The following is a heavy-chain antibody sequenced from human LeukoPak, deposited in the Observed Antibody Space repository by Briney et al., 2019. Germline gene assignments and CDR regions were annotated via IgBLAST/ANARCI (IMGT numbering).Heavy chain of an antibody. CDR2: IYYTGRT. Sequence: PSETLSLTCTVSGGSISSSSYYWNWIRQPPGKGLEWIGYIYYTGRTYYNPSLKSRVTMSVDTSKNQFSLRLTSLIDADTAVYYCARGGSYDSSGFFFRYWGQGTLATVSS. CDR3: ARGGSYDSSGFFFRY. D-gene: IGHD3-22*01. V-gene: IGHV4-30-4*01. J-gene: IGHJ4*02. CDR1: GGSISSSSYY.